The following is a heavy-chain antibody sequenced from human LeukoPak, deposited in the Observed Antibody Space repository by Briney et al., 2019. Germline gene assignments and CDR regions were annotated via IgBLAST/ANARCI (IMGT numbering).Heavy chain of an antibody. V-gene: IGHV1-69*04. Sequence: SVKVSCKASGGTFSSYAISWVRQAPGQGLEWMGRIIPILGIANYAQKFEGRVTITADKSTSTAYMELSSLRSEETAVYYCARDPRTITMVRGVIIESDYWGQGTLVTVSS. CDR3: ARDPRTITMVRGVIIESDY. CDR2: IIPILGIA. CDR1: GGTFSSYA. D-gene: IGHD3-10*01. J-gene: IGHJ4*02.